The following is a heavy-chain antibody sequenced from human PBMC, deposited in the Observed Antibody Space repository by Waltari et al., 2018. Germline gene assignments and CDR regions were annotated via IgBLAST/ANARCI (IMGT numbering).Heavy chain of an antibody. CDR2: INHSGST. Sequence: QVQLQPWGAGLLKPSETLSLTCAVYGGSFSGYYWSWIRQPPGKGLEWIGEINHSGSTNYNPSLKSRVTISVDTSKNQFSLKLSSVTAADTAVYYCARGGGDSSSSGVVPEDYWGQGTLVTVSS. CDR3: ARGGGDSSSSGVVPEDY. V-gene: IGHV4-34*01. J-gene: IGHJ4*02. CDR1: GGSFSGYY. D-gene: IGHD6-6*01.